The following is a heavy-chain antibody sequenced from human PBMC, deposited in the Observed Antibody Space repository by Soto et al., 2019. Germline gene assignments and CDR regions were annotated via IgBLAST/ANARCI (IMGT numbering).Heavy chain of an antibody. CDR2: IYSSGST. Sequence: QVHLQESGPGLVKPSETLSLTCTVSGGAISTYYLSWIRQPAGKVLEWLGRIYSSGSTKYNPSLQSRVTMSLDTSNNQFSLRLTSVTAADTAVYYCARGQRFSDWFDPWGQGTLVTVSS. J-gene: IGHJ5*02. V-gene: IGHV4-4*07. D-gene: IGHD3-3*01. CDR3: ARGQRFSDWFDP. CDR1: GGAISTYY.